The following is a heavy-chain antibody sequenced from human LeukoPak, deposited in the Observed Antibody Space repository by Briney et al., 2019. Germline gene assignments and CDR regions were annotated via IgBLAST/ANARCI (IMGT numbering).Heavy chain of an antibody. J-gene: IGHJ4*02. Sequence: SEPLTLTCAVYGEPFRGYYGRWIRQPPGKGLEWVGDIKRRGSTRCDPSLQSRVNISVDTSKNQFSLKLSSVTAADTAVYYCARGVTIWPPRIGYSQYYFDYWGQGTLVTVSS. CDR1: GEPFRGYY. CDR2: IKRRGST. CDR3: ARGVTIWPPRIGYSQYYFDY. D-gene: IGHD3-22*01. V-gene: IGHV4-34*01.